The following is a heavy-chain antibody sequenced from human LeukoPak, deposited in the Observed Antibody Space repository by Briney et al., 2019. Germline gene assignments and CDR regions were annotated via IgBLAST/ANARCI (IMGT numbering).Heavy chain of an antibody. CDR3: ARGILVNYFGSGHLGK. V-gene: IGHV3-7*03. D-gene: IGHD3-10*01. CDR1: GFTFTTDW. Sequence: GGSVRLSCAASGFTFTTDWMGWVGQGPGKGLEWVTNINQDGSGNYHVDSVKGPVTIYRDNPNDSLYLQMNSLRAEDTAVYYCARGILVNYFGSGHLGKWGQGTLVTVSS. CDR2: INQDGSGN. J-gene: IGHJ4*02.